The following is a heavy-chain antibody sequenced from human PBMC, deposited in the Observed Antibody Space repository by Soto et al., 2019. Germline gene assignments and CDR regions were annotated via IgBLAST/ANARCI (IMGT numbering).Heavy chain of an antibody. D-gene: IGHD2-15*01. J-gene: IGHJ6*02. Sequence: PGRSLRLSCTASGFTFGDYAMSWVRQAPGKGLEWVGFIRSKAYGGTTEYAASVKGRFTISRDDSKSIAYLQMNSLKTEDTAVYYCTRGGPYYYGMDVWGQGTTVTVSS. V-gene: IGHV3-49*04. CDR2: IRSKAYGGTT. CDR3: TRGGPYYYGMDV. CDR1: GFTFGDYA.